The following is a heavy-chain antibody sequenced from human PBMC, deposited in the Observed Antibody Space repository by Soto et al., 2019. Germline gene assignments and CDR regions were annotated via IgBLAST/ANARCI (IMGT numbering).Heavy chain of an antibody. CDR2: ISSSSSYI. D-gene: IGHD2-2*01. V-gene: IGHV3-21*01. CDR3: ARDPAYCSSTSCPYYYYGMDV. J-gene: IGHJ6*02. CDR1: GFTFSSYS. Sequence: LRLSCAASGFTFSSYSMNWVRQAPGKGLEWVSSISSSSSYIYYADSVKGRFTISRDNAKNSLYLQMNSLRAEDTAVYYCARDPAYCSSTSCPYYYYGMDVWGQGTMVTFSS.